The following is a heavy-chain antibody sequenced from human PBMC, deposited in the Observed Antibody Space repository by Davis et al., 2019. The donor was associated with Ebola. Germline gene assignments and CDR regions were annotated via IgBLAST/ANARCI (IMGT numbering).Heavy chain of an antibody. CDR3: ARIPGPSSSLSPYYYYYGMDV. CDR2: INPSGGST. J-gene: IGHJ6*02. V-gene: IGHV1-46*01. D-gene: IGHD6-6*01. CDR1: GYTFTSYY. Sequence: AASVKVSCKASGYTFTSYYMHWVRQAPGQGLEWMGIINPSGGSTSYAQKFQGRVTMTRDTSTSTVYMELSSLRSEDTAVYYCARIPGPSSSLSPYYYYYGMDVWGQGTTVTVSS.